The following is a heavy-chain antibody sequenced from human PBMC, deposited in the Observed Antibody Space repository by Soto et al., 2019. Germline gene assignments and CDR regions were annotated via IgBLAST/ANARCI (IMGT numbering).Heavy chain of an antibody. CDR3: AKSAPMDAGDKYYYDF. CDR2: IIPFFGTA. CDR1: GDTFSTFG. J-gene: IGHJ4*02. D-gene: IGHD4-17*01. Sequence: SVKVSCKASGDTFSTFGISWVRQAPGQGLEWMGGIIPFFGTARYSQKFEDRITITADESTNTVYMDLRSLTSEDTAIYYCAKSAPMDAGDKYYYDFWGQGALVTVSS. V-gene: IGHV1-69*13.